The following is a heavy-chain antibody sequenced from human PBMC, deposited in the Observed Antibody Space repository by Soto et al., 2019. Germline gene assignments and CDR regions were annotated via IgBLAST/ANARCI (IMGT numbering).Heavy chain of an antibody. V-gene: IGHV1-69*12. CDR2: IIPIFGTA. CDR1: GGTFSSYA. Sequence: QVQLVQSGAEVKKPGSSVKVSCKASGGTFSSYAISWVRQAPGQGLEWMGGIIPIFGTANYAQKFQGRVTITADETTSTAYMELSSLRSEDTAGYYCAGGDYDFWSVPVGGMDDWGQGTTVTVSS. CDR3: AGGDYDFWSVPVGGMDD. J-gene: IGHJ6*02. D-gene: IGHD3-3*01.